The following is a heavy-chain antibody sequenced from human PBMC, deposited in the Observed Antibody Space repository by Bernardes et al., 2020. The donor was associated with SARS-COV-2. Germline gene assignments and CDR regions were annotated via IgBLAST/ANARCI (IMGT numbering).Heavy chain of an antibody. J-gene: IGHJ4*02. V-gene: IGHV3-33*01. CDR3: AREGEAAGLDFDY. CDR2: VWYDGRDK. D-gene: IGHD6-13*01. CDR1: GFTFSKFG. Sequence: GSLRLSCAASGFTFSKFGMHWVRQTPGKGLEWVALVWYDGRDKYYADSVKGRFAISRDNSKNTMYLQMNSLRAEDAAVYYCAREGEAAGLDFDYWGQGTLVTVSS.